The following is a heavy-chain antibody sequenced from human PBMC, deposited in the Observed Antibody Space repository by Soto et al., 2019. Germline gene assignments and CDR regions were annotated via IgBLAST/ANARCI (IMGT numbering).Heavy chain of an antibody. CDR2: IFSSGST. J-gene: IGHJ5*02. CDR3: ARDQRVVVTADNWFDP. Sequence: PLETLSLTCTVSGGSITDYSWVWIRQPAGKGLEWIGRIFSSGSTNYNPSLKGRITMSLDTSKNQFSLKLNSATATDTAVYFCARDQRVVVTADNWFDPWGQGILVTVSS. D-gene: IGHD2-21*02. V-gene: IGHV4-4*07. CDR1: GGSITDYS.